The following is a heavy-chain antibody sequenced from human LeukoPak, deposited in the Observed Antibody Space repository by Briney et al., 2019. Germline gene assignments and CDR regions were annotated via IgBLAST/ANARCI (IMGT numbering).Heavy chain of an antibody. V-gene: IGHV3-33*01. Sequence: GGSLRLSRAASGFSFSTYGIHWVRQAPGKGLEWVAVIWNDGSNKYYADSVKGRFTISRDNSKNTLYLQMNSLRAEDTAVYFCVRASGPFDIWGQGTTVTVSS. CDR2: IWNDGSNK. CDR1: GFSFSTYG. D-gene: IGHD1-26*01. CDR3: VRASGPFDI. J-gene: IGHJ3*02.